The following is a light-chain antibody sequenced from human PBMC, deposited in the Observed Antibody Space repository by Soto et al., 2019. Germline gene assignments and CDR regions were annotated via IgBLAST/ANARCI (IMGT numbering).Light chain of an antibody. V-gene: IGKV1-6*01. CDR1: QGIGHD. CDR2: AAS. Sequence: GAGESVACRASQGIGHDLGWYQQKPGKVPKLLIYAASILQSGVPSRFSGSGYGTDFSLTISSLQPDDVATYYCLQDYNLWTFGQGTKVDIK. CDR3: LQDYNLWT. J-gene: IGKJ1*01.